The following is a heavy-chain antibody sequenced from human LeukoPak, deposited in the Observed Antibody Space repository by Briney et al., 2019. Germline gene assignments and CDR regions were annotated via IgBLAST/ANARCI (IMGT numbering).Heavy chain of an antibody. CDR1: GFTFSSYS. CDR2: ISSSGRNI. CDR3: ARDSLVGFDL. D-gene: IGHD3-16*01. Sequence: KTGGSLRLSCAASGFTFSSYSMNWVRQAPGKGLEWVSYISSSGRNIYYADSLKGRFTISRDNAKNSLYLQMNSLRAEDTAVYYCARDSLVGFDLWGRGTLVTVSS. V-gene: IGHV3-21*01. J-gene: IGHJ2*01.